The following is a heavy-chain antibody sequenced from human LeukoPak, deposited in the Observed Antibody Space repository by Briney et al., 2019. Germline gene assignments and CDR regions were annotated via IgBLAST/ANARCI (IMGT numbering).Heavy chain of an antibody. CDR2: ISYDGSNK. CDR1: GFTFSSYA. Sequence: GGSLRLSCAPSGFTFSSYAMHWVRQAPGKGLEWVAVISYDGSNKYYADSVKGRFTISRDNSKNTLYLQMNSLRAEDTAVYYCARDLYSSSSPFDYWGQGTLVTVSS. CDR3: ARDLYSSSSPFDY. J-gene: IGHJ4*02. D-gene: IGHD6-6*01. V-gene: IGHV3-30-3*01.